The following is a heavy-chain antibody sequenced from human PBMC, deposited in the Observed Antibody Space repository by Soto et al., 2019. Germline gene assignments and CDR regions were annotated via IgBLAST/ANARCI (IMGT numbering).Heavy chain of an antibody. Sequence: QVQLVQSGAEVKKPGASVKVSCKASGYTFTSYGISWVRQAPGQGLEWMGWISAYNGNTNYAQKLQGRVTMTTDTSTSTAYMELRCLRSDDTAVYYCARDLGGVGATNMDLDFDYWGQGTLVTVSS. CDR3: ARDLGGVGATNMDLDFDY. CDR2: ISAYNGNT. J-gene: IGHJ4*02. V-gene: IGHV1-18*01. D-gene: IGHD1-26*01. CDR1: GYTFTSYG.